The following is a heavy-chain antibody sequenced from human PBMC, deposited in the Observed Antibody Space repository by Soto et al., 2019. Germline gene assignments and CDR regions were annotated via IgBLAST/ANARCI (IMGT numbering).Heavy chain of an antibody. J-gene: IGHJ6*02. Sequence: SGPTLVNPTQTLTLTCTFSGFSLSTSGVGVGWIRQPPGKALEWLALIYWNDDKRYSPSLKSRLTITKDTSKNQVVLTMTNMDPVDTATYYCAHRRGSRKTYTDYDYYYGMDVWGQGTTVTVSS. CDR1: GFSLSTSGVG. V-gene: IGHV2-5*01. D-gene: IGHD6-25*01. CDR3: AHRRGSRKTYTDYDYYYGMDV. CDR2: IYWNDDK.